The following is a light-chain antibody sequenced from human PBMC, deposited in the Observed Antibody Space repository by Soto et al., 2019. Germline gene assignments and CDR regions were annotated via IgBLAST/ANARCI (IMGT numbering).Light chain of an antibody. CDR3: QSYDSSVSGWV. V-gene: IGLV1-40*01. CDR2: GNS. J-gene: IGLJ3*02. Sequence: QPVLTQPPSVSGAPGQRVTISCTGSSSKIGAGYDVHWYKQLPGKAPKLLIYGNSNRPSGVPDRFSGSKSGTAASLAITGLQAEDEADYYCQSYDSSVSGWVFGGGTKVTVL. CDR1: SSKIGAGYD.